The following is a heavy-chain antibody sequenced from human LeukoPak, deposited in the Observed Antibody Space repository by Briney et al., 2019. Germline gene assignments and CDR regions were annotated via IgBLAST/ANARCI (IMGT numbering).Heavy chain of an antibody. J-gene: IGHJ4*02. D-gene: IGHD6-19*01. CDR1: GFTYDDYA. Sequence: PGGSLRLSCAASGFTYDDYAMHWVRQAPGKGLAWVSCISWDSGSIGYVDSVKGRFTISRDNAKNSLYLQMNSLRAEDTDLYYCAIGVAVAGTLDYWGQGTLVTVSS. CDR2: ISWDSGSI. V-gene: IGHV3-9*01. CDR3: AIGVAVAGTLDY.